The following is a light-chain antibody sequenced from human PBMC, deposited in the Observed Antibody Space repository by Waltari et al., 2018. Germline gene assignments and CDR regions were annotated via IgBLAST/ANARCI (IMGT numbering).Light chain of an antibody. CDR3: QHGFGTPLT. CDR1: KNVNNY. V-gene: IGKV1-39*01. CDR2: KTS. J-gene: IGKJ4*01. Sequence: DIQMTQSPSSLSASVGDRITITCRASKNVNNYLNWYQQKPGKAPKVLIYKTSTLQSGVPSRFSGSRSGTDYTFTISSLQSEDVATYFCQHGFGTPLTFGGGTKVELK.